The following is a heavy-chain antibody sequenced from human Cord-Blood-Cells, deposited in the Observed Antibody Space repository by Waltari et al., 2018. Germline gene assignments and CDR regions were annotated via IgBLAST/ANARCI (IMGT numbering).Heavy chain of an antibody. CDR1: VYPFTSNG. V-gene: IGHV1-18*04. D-gene: IGHD3-16*01. CDR2: ISAYNGNT. J-gene: IGHJ4*02. Sequence: QVQLVQSGAEVKKPGASVKHSCKASVYPFTSNGISRMQQAPGQGLAWMGWISAYNGNTNYAQKLQGRVTMTTDTSTSTAYMELRSLRSDDTAVYYCARDFSRLGEFDYWGQGTLVTVSS. CDR3: ARDFSRLGEFDY.